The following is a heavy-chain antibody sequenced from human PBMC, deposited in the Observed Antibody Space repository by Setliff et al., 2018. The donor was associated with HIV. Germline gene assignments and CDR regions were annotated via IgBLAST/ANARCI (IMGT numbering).Heavy chain of an antibody. Sequence: PSETLSLTCAVYGASFSGYYWSWIRQPPGKGLEWIGSIYYSGSTNYKPSLKSRVTISVDTSKNQFSLKLRSVTAADTAVYYCARAPGAYYYDSSGYPIGIRFDYWGQGTLVTVSS. D-gene: IGHD3-22*01. CDR3: ARAPGAYYYDSSGYPIGIRFDY. J-gene: IGHJ4*02. CDR1: GASFSGYY. CDR2: IYYSGST. V-gene: IGHV4-59*08.